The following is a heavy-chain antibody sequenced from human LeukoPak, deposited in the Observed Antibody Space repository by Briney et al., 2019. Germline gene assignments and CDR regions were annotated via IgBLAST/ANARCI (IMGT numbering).Heavy chain of an antibody. CDR3: AREPYDSSGYYYLFDY. Sequence: GGSLRLSCAASGFTFSSYAMSWVRQAPGKGLEWVSAIIGSGSSTYYADSVKGRFTISRDNAKNSLYLQMNSLRAEDTAVYYCAREPYDSSGYYYLFDYWGQGTLVTASS. D-gene: IGHD3-22*01. CDR2: IIGSGSST. V-gene: IGHV3-23*01. CDR1: GFTFSSYA. J-gene: IGHJ4*02.